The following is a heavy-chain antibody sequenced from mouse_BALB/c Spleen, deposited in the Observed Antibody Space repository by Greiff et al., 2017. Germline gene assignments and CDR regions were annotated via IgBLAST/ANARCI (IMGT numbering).Heavy chain of an antibody. D-gene: IGHD2-10*02. V-gene: IGHV5-17*02. CDR2: ISSGSSTI. CDR3: ARGPLYGD. Sequence: EVNVVESGGGLVQPGGSRKLSCAASGFTFSSFGMHGVRQAPEKGLEWVAYISSGSSTIYYSDTVKGRFTNSRDNPKNNLFLQMTSLRSEDTAIYDWARGPLYGDWGQGTMLTVSA. CDR1: GFTFSSFG. J-gene: IGHJ2*01.